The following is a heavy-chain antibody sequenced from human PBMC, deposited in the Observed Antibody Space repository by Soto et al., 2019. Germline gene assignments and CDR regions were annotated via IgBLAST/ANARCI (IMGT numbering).Heavy chain of an antibody. CDR3: AKCNSGDYYYAMDV. J-gene: IGHJ6*02. CDR2: ISGSGGST. CDR1: GFTFSSYA. V-gene: IGHV3-23*01. Sequence: VQLLESGGGLVQPGGSLRLSCAASGFTFSSYAMTWVRQAPGKGLEWVSGISGSGGSTDHADSVKGRFTISRDNSKNTLYLQMNSLRVEDTAVYYCAKCNSGDYYYAMDVWGQGTTVIVSS. D-gene: IGHD6-25*01.